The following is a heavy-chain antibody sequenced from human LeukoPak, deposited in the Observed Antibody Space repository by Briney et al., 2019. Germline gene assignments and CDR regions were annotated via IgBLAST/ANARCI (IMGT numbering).Heavy chain of an antibody. CDR3: ARDDGSSWYGEGYFDY. J-gene: IGHJ4*02. Sequence: GGSLRLSCAASGFTFSSYGMHWVRQAPGKGLEWVAVISYDGSNKYYADSVKGRFTISRDNSKNTLYLQMNSLRAEDTALYYCARDDGSSWYGEGYFDYWGQGTLVTVSS. V-gene: IGHV3-30*03. CDR1: GFTFSSYG. D-gene: IGHD6-13*01. CDR2: ISYDGSNK.